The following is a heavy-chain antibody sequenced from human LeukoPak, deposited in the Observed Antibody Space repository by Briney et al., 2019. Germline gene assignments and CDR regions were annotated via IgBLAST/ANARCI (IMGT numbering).Heavy chain of an antibody. V-gene: IGHV1-2*02. CDR2: INPNSGDT. CDR3: ARAQSLTAPAGTFANS. D-gene: IGHD6-13*01. CDR1: GYTFTRYF. Sequence: AAVKVSCKASGYTFTRYFLHWVRRAAGQGCEWMGWINPNSGDTYYTQRFQGRVTMTRDTSISTAYMELSSLRSDDTAVYYCARAQSLTAPAGTFANSWGQGTLVTVSS. J-gene: IGHJ4*02.